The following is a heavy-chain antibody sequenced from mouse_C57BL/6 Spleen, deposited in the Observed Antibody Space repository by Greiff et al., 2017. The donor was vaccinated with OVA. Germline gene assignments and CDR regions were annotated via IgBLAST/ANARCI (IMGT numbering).Heavy chain of an antibody. CDR3: ARGTTVVRGGYYFYY. J-gene: IGHJ2*01. D-gene: IGHD1-1*01. Sequence: EVQLQQSGPELVKPGASVKIPCKASGYTFTDYNMDWVKQSHGKSLEWIGDINPNNGGTIYNQKFKGKATLTVDKSSSTAYMELRSLTSEDTAVYYCARGTTVVRGGYYFYYWGQGTTLTVSS. CDR1: GYTFTDYN. V-gene: IGHV1-18*01. CDR2: INPNNGGT.